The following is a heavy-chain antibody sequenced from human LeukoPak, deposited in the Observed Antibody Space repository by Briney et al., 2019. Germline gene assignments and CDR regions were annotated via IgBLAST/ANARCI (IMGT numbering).Heavy chain of an antibody. CDR3: ARQRQWLDNWFDP. V-gene: IGHV4-59*08. Sequence: SETLSLTCTVSGGSISSYYWSWIRQPPGKGLEWIGYIYYSGSTNYNPSLKSRVTISVDTSKNQFSLKLGSVTAADTAVYYCARQRQWLDNWFDPWGQGTLVTVSS. CDR2: IYYSGST. CDR1: GGSISSYY. J-gene: IGHJ5*02. D-gene: IGHD6-19*01.